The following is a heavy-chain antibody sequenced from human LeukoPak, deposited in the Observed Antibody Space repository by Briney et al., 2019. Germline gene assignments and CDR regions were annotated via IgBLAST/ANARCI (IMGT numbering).Heavy chain of an antibody. CDR2: INPNSGGT. Sequence: ASVKVSCKASGYTFTNYATNWVRQAPGQGLEWMGWINPNSGGTNYAQKFQGRVTMTRDTSISTAYMELSRLRSDDTAVYYCARPVAGDGTAAAQFDYWGQGTLVTVSS. J-gene: IGHJ4*02. D-gene: IGHD6-13*01. V-gene: IGHV1-2*02. CDR3: ARPVAGDGTAAAQFDY. CDR1: GYTFTNYA.